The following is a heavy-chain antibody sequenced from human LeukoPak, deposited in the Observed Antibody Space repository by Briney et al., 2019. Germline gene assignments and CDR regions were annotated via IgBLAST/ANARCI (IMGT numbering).Heavy chain of an antibody. J-gene: IGHJ3*02. CDR1: GGSISSSSYY. CDR2: IYYSGST. V-gene: IGHV4-39*01. CDR3: ASSRHYYDSSWRI. D-gene: IGHD3-22*01. Sequence: SETLSLTCTVSGGSISSSSYYWGWIRQPPGKGLEWIGSIYYSGSTYYNPSLKSRVTISVDTSKNQFSLKLSSVTAADTAVYYCASSRHYYDSSWRIWGQGTMVTVSS.